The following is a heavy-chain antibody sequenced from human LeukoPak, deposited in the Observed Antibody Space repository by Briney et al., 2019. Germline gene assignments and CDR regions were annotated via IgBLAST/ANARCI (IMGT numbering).Heavy chain of an antibody. CDR1: GGSISSHY. J-gene: IGHJ5*02. V-gene: IGHV4-59*11. CDR3: VHAGWYNWFDP. CDR2: LYYSGST. Sequence: PSETLSLTCSVSGGSISSHYWSWIRQPPGKGLEWIGYLYYSGSTHYNPSLKSRVTISVDTSRNQFSLKLSSVTAADTAVYYCVHAGWYNWFDPWGQGALVTVSS.